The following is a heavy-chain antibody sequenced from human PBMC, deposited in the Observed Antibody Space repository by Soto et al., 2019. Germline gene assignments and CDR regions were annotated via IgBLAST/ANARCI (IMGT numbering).Heavy chain of an antibody. CDR2: INPKAGGT. CDR3: ARDLRSGYDTHFDY. J-gene: IGHJ4*02. Sequence: ALVKVSCKASGYTFTGYFMHWVRQAPGQGLEWMGWINPKAGGTNYAQKFQGRVTMTRDTSISTAYMDLSRLRSDDTAVYYCARDLRSGYDTHFDYWGQGTLVTVSS. V-gene: IGHV1-2*02. D-gene: IGHD5-12*01. CDR1: GYTFTGYF.